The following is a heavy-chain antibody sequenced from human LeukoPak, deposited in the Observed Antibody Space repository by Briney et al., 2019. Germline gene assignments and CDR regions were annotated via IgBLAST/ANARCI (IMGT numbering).Heavy chain of an antibody. CDR2: IYYSGST. CDR1: GGSISSSNYY. V-gene: IGHV4-39*01. J-gene: IGHJ3*02. Sequence: SETLSLTCTVSGGSISSSNYYWGWIRQPPGKGLEWIGSIYYSGSTYYNPSLKSRVTISVDTSKNQFSLKLSSVTAADTAVYYCARALEDIVVVPAAEQGLDAFDIWGQGTMVTVSS. D-gene: IGHD2-2*01. CDR3: ARALEDIVVVPAAEQGLDAFDI.